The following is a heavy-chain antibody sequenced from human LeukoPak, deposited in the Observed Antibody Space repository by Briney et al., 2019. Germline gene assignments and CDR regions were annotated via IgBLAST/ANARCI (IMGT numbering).Heavy chain of an antibody. J-gene: IGHJ4*02. CDR2: INPSGGST. D-gene: IGHD3-3*01. V-gene: IGHV1-46*01. CDR3: ARGPSTILFDY. CDR1: GYTFTSYY. Sequence: ASVKVSCKTSGYTFTSYYMHWVRQAPGQGLEWMGIINPSGGSTSYAQKFQGRVIMTRHTSTSTVYMELSSLRSEDTAVYYCARGPSTILFDYWGQGTLVTVSS.